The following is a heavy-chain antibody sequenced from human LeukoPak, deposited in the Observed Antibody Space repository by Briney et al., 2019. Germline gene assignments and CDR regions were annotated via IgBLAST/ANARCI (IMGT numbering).Heavy chain of an antibody. CDR2: IYYSGST. CDR1: GGSISSSSYY. V-gene: IGHV4-39*01. Sequence: SETLSLTCTVSGGSISSSSYYWGWIRQPPGKGLEWIGSIYYSGSTYYSPSLKSRVTISLDASKNQFSLKLSSVTAADTAVYYCARRRVVVITSFFDYWGQGTLVTVSS. J-gene: IGHJ4*02. CDR3: ARRRVVVITSFFDY. D-gene: IGHD3-22*01.